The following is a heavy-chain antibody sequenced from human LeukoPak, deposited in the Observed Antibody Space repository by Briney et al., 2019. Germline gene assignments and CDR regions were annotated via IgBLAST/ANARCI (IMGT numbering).Heavy chain of an antibody. J-gene: IGHJ4*02. CDR3: ARDLSIAPADYYFDY. D-gene: IGHD6-13*01. Sequence: ASVKVSCKASGYTFTSYYIHWVRQAPGQGLEWMGIINTSGGSTTYAQKFQGRVTMTRDTSTSTVYMDLSSLRSEDTALYYCARDLSIAPADYYFDYWGQGTLVTVSS. CDR1: GYTFTSYY. V-gene: IGHV1-46*01. CDR2: INTSGGST.